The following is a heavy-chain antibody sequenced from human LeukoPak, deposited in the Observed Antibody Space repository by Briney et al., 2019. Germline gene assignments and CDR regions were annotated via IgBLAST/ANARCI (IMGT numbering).Heavy chain of an antibody. CDR2: ISHDGNNK. CDR3: ARDLDYYGSGSFFNI. J-gene: IGHJ3*02. D-gene: IGHD3-10*01. CDR1: GFTFSSNV. Sequence: GGSLRLSCAASGFTFSSNVMHWVRQAAGKGLEWVAAISHDGNNKYYGDSVRGRFTISRDNSKNTLYVQMNSLRAEDTAVYYCARDLDYYGSGSFFNIWGQGTMVTVSS. V-gene: IGHV3-30-3*01.